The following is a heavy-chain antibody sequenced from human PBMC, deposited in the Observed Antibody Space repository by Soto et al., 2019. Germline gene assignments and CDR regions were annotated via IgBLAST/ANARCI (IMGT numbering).Heavy chain of an antibody. V-gene: IGHV1-69*04. Sequence: ASVKVSCKASGGTFSSYAISWVRQAPGQGLEWMGRIIPILGIANYAQKFQGRVTITADKSTSTAYMELSSLRSEDTAVYYCARAKRGSSSPIDYWGQGTLVTVSS. CDR2: IIPILGIA. CDR1: GGTFSSYA. D-gene: IGHD6-6*01. J-gene: IGHJ4*02. CDR3: ARAKRGSSSPIDY.